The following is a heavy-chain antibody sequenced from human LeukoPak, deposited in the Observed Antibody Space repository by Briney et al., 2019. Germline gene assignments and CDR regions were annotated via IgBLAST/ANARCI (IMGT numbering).Heavy chain of an antibody. V-gene: IGHV3-11*06. Sequence: GGSLRLSCAASGFTFSDYYMSWIRQAPGKGLEWVSYISSSSRYTNYADSVKGRFTISRDNAKNSLYLQMNSLRAEDTAVYYCPRGGYGDNPYWYFDLWGRGTLVTVSS. CDR3: PRGGYGDNPYWYFDL. CDR2: ISSSSRYT. D-gene: IGHD4-17*01. J-gene: IGHJ2*01. CDR1: GFTFSDYY.